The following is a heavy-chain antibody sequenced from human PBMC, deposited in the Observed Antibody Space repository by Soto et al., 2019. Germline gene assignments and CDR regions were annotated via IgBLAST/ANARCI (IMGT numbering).Heavy chain of an antibody. Sequence: QVQLQQWGAGLLKPSETLSLTCAVYGGSFSGYYWSWIRQPPGKGLEWIGEINHSGSTNYNPSLKSRVTISVDTSKKQFSLKLSSVTAADTAVYYCASVGRVVVTAVDYWGQGTLVTVSS. J-gene: IGHJ4*02. V-gene: IGHV4-34*01. CDR3: ASVGRVVVTAVDY. CDR1: GGSFSGYY. D-gene: IGHD2-21*02. CDR2: INHSGST.